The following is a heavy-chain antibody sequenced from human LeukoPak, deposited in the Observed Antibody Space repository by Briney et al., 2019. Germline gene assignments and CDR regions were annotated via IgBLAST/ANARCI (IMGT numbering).Heavy chain of an antibody. Sequence: ASVKVSCKASGYTFTSYYMHWVRQAPGQGPEWMGIINPSGGSTSYAQKFQGRVTMTRDTSTSTVYMELSSLRSEDTAVYYCARSIVYYYDSSGYYSLDYWGQGTLVTVSS. J-gene: IGHJ4*02. D-gene: IGHD3-22*01. V-gene: IGHV1-46*01. CDR2: INPSGGST. CDR3: ARSIVYYYDSSGYYSLDY. CDR1: GYTFTSYY.